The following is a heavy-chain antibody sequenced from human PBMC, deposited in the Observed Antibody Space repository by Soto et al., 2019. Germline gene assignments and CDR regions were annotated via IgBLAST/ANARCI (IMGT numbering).Heavy chain of an antibody. CDR2: IYYSGRT. J-gene: IGHJ4*02. CDR3: ARPNYDVGLSAQYYSGY. Sequence: SENLSLTCAVSGYSISRSNWWGWLRQPPGKGLEWIGYIYYSGRTYYNPSLRSRFTMSVDPARNQLSLKLSSVTAVDTAVYYCARPNYDVGLSAQYYSGYWGQGTLVTVSS. V-gene: IGHV4-28*01. CDR1: GYSISRSNW. D-gene: IGHD4-4*01.